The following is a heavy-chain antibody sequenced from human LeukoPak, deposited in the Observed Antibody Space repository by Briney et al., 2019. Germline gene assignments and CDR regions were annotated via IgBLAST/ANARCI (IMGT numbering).Heavy chain of an antibody. CDR2: IWSDASNT. Sequence: PGGSLRLSCAASGFSFSTYGMHWVRQAPGKGLEWVAVIWSDASNTYYADSVKGRFTISRDNSRNTLYLQMNSLRIEDTAVYYCARSGDGYNWVDYWGQGTLVTVSS. CDR3: ARSGDGYNWVDY. V-gene: IGHV3-33*01. CDR1: GFSFSTYG. D-gene: IGHD5-12*01. J-gene: IGHJ4*02.